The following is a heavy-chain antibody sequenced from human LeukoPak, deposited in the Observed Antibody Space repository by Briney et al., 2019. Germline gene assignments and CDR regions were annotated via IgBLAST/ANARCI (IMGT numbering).Heavy chain of an antibody. V-gene: IGHV1-18*01. CDR3: ARDRSLAVPEAEFDI. J-gene: IGHJ3*02. CDR2: ISAYNGNT. Sequence: ASVKVSCKASGYTFTSYGISWVRQAPGQGLEWMGWISAYNGNTNYAQKLQGRVTMTTDTSTSTAYMELRSLRSDDTAVFYCARDRSLAVPEAEFDIWGQGTLVTVSS. CDR1: GYTFTSYG. D-gene: IGHD6-6*01.